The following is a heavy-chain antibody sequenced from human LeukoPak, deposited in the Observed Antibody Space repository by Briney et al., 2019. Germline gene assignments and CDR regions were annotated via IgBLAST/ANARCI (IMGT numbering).Heavy chain of an antibody. Sequence: GGSLRLSCAASGFTFSSYSMNWVRQAPGKGLEWVSSISSSSSYIYYADSVKGRFTISRDNAKNSLYLQMNSLRAEDTAVYYCARDDRSVLGAFDTWGQGTMVTVSS. J-gene: IGHJ3*02. CDR2: ISSSSSYI. V-gene: IGHV3-21*01. D-gene: IGHD5/OR15-5a*01. CDR3: ARDDRSVLGAFDT. CDR1: GFTFSSYS.